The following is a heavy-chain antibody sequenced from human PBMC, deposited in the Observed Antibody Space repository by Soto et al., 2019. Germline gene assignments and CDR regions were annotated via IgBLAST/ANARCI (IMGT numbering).Heavy chain of an antibody. CDR2: INAGNGNI. CDR3: ARLRVDIWSAAFFDH. D-gene: IGHD3-3*01. Sequence: QVQLVQSGAEVKKPGASVKVSCKTSGYTFTTFAMHWVRQAPGQSLEWMGYINAGNGNIKYAQKFQDRVTIIRDTSARTVYMELSRLTSEDTAIYYCARLRVDIWSAAFFDHWGQGTLVTVSS. CDR1: GYTFTTFA. V-gene: IGHV1-3*01. J-gene: IGHJ4*02.